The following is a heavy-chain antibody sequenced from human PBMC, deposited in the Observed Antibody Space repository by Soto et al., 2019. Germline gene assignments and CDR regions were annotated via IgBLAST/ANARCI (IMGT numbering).Heavy chain of an antibody. J-gene: IGHJ3*02. CDR3: ARVPRGIAVAGEAFDI. Sequence: QVQLVQSGAEVKKPGSSVKVSCKASGGTFSSYTISWVRQAPGQGLEWMGRIIPILGIANYAQKLQGRVPLTANTSTSTAYMELSSLRSEDTDVYYCARVPRGIAVAGEAFDIWGQGTMVTVSS. V-gene: IGHV1-69*02. D-gene: IGHD6-19*01. CDR1: GGTFSSYT. CDR2: IIPILGIA.